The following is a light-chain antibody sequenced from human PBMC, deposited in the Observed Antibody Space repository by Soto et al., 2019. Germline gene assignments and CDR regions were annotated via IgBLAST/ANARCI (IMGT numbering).Light chain of an antibody. CDR2: DVS. CDR1: SSDVVGYNY. CDR3: CSYAGSYTPPYV. Sequence: QSALTQPRSVSGSPGQSVTISCTGTSSDVVGYNYVSWYQQHPGKAPKLMIYDVSKRPSGVPDRFSGSKSGNTASLTISGLQAEDEADYYCCSYAGSYTPPYVFGTGTKVTV. J-gene: IGLJ1*01. V-gene: IGLV2-11*01.